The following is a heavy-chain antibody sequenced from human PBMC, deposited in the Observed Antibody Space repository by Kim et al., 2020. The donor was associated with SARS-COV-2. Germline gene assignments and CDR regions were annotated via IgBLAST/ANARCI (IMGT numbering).Heavy chain of an antibody. CDR1: GFTFSSYA. Sequence: GGSLRLSCAASGFTFSSYAMSWVRQAPGKGLEWVSAISGSGGSTYYADSVKGRFTISRDNSKNTLYLQMNSLRAEDTAVYYCAKDLEYYYGSGSYLDYYYYYGMDVWGQGTTVTVSS. V-gene: IGHV3-23*01. CDR3: AKDLEYYYGSGSYLDYYYYYGMDV. J-gene: IGHJ6*02. CDR2: ISGSGGST. D-gene: IGHD3-10*01.